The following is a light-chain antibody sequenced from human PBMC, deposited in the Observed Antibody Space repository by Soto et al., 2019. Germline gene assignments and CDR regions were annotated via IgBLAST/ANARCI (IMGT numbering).Light chain of an antibody. CDR3: QQYGSSPYT. J-gene: IGKJ2*01. CDR2: DAS. V-gene: IGKV3-20*01. CDR1: QSVSSSY. Sequence: EIVLTQSPGTLSLSPGERATLSCRASQSVSSSYLAWYQQKPGQAPRLLIYDASSRATGIPDRFSGSGSGTDFTLTISRLEPEDGAVYFCQQYGSSPYTFGQGTKLEIK.